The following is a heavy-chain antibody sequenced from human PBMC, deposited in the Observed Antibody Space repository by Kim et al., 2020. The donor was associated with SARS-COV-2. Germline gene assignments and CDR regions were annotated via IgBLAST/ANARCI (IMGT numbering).Heavy chain of an antibody. CDR3: ARDRIGKLWLQDYYYGMDV. J-gene: IGHJ6*02. D-gene: IGHD5-18*01. V-gene: IGHV3-48*03. Sequence: RFTISRDNAKNSLYLQMNSLRAEDTAVYYCARDRIGKLWLQDYYYGMDVWGQGTTVTVSS.